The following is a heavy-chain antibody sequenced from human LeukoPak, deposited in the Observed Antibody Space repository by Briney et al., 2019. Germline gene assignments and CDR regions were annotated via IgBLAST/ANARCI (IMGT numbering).Heavy chain of an antibody. CDR3: ARLYQQSKWKYYYCYMDV. Sequence: SETLSLTCSVSGASFSPNYWSWLRQPPGRGLEGIGYVFDSGSTNYNPSLTSRVPISVDTSTKQFSLRLSSVTAADTAVYYCARLYQQSKWKYYYCYMDVWGKGTAVTVSS. V-gene: IGHV4-59*01. D-gene: IGHD1-1*01. CDR2: VFDSGST. CDR1: GASFSPNY. J-gene: IGHJ6*03.